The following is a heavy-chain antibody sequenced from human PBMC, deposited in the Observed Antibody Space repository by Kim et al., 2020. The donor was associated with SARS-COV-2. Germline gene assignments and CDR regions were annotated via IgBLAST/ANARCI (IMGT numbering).Heavy chain of an antibody. V-gene: IGHV3-74*01. CDR3: ARGTYSSNGWFDP. D-gene: IGHD6-13*01. Sequence: YADSVKGRFTISRDNAKNTLYLQMNSLRAEDTAVYYCARGTYSSNGWFDPWGQGTLVTVSS. J-gene: IGHJ5*02.